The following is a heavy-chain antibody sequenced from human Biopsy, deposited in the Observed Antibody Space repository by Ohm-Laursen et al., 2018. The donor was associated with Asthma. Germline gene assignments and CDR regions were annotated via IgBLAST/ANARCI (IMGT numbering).Heavy chain of an antibody. J-gene: IGHJ4*02. CDR3: AKRRGYSGRDNDY. V-gene: IGHV3-30*18. D-gene: IGHD5-12*01. Sequence: SLRLSCSASGFVFSQARMHWVRQAPGKGLEWVAAVSSEGHSTSYDDSVKGRFTISRVNSKNTLYLQMNSLRTEDTAVYYCAKRRGYSGRDNDYWGQGTLVIVSS. CDR2: VSSEGHST. CDR1: GFVFSQAR.